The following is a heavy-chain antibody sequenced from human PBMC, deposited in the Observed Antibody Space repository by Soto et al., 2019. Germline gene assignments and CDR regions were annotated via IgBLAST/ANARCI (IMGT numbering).Heavy chain of an antibody. CDR1: GDSLSGYA. D-gene: IGHD3-9*01. CDR3: ARKLEASIRHVEWFSYKWFDP. CDR2: ITFRGVT. Sequence: TLSLTCDVHGDSLSGYAWSWIRQPPVKGLEWIGEITFRGVTNYHPSLKSRLSMSVDTSKNRISLNVSSVTAADTALYFCARKLEASIRHVEWFSYKWFDPLGPVTLVTVSS. J-gene: IGHJ5*02. V-gene: IGHV4-34*01.